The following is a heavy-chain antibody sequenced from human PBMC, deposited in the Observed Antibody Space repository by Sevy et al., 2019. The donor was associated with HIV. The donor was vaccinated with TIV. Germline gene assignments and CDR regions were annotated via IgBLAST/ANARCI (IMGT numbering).Heavy chain of an antibody. J-gene: IGHJ4*02. CDR2: SDPEDGET. CDR3: ATAAVPFGGYSYGSAFY. CDR1: GYTLTELS. Sequence: ASVKVSCKVSGYTLTELSMHWVRQAPGKGLEWMGGSDPEDGETIYAQKFQGRVTMTEDTSTDTAYMELSSLRSEDTAVYYCATAAVPFGGYSYGSAFYWGQGTLVTVSS. V-gene: IGHV1-24*01. D-gene: IGHD5-18*01.